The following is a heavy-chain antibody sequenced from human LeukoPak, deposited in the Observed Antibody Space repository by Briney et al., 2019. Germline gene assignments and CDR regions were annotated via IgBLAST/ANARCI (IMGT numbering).Heavy chain of an antibody. Sequence: ASVKVSCKASGYTFTSYGISWARQAPGQGLEWMGWVSAYNGNTNYAQKLQGRVTMTTDTSTSTAYMELRSLRSDDTAVYYCARASGSGSVSSPYFFDYWGQGILVTVSS. D-gene: IGHD3-10*01. V-gene: IGHV1-18*01. CDR3: ARASGSGSVSSPYFFDY. CDR2: VSAYNGNT. CDR1: GYTFTSYG. J-gene: IGHJ4*02.